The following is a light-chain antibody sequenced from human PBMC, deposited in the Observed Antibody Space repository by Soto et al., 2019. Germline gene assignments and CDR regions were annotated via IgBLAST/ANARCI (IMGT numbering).Light chain of an antibody. V-gene: IGLV2-14*03. CDR3: SSYTSISALLYV. J-gene: IGLJ1*01. CDR2: DVT. CDR1: IGDVGTHNY. Sequence: QSVLTQPASVSASPGQSITISCTGTIGDVGTHNYVSWYQQYPDKAPKLVIYDVTNRPSGVSNRFSGSKSGNTASLTISGLQAEDEGDYYCSSYTSISALLYVLGSGTKVTVL.